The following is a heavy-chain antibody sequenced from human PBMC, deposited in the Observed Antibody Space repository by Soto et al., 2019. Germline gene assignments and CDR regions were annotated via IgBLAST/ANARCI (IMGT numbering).Heavy chain of an antibody. J-gene: IGHJ5*02. D-gene: IGHD3-16*01. CDR3: ARGRIGGYWFDP. CDR1: GYTLTTNG. V-gene: IGHV1-8*01. Sequence: GASVKVSCKAAGYTLTTNGINWVRQATGQGLEWMGWMNPNSGNTGYAQKFQGRVTMTRITSTSTAYLELSSLRSEDTAVYYCARGRIGGYWFDPWGQGTLVTVSS. CDR2: MNPNSGNT.